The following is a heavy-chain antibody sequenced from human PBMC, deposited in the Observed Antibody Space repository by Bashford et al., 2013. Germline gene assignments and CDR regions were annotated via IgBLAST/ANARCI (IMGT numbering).Heavy chain of an antibody. J-gene: IGHJ4*02. D-gene: IGHD4-17*01. Sequence: GSLRLSCAASGFTFSNYWMHWVRQAPGKGPVWVSRTNSDGSSTTYADSVKGRFTISRDNAKNTLYLQMNSLRAEDTAVYYCARVSYGDYFDYWGQGTLVTVSS. CDR3: ARVSYGDYFDY. CDR2: TNSDGSST. CDR1: GFTFSNYW. V-gene: IGHV3-74*01.